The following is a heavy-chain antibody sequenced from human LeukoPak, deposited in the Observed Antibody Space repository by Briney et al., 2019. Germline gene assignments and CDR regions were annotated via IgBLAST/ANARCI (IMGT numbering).Heavy chain of an antibody. J-gene: IGHJ4*02. V-gene: IGHV1-18*01. CDR1: GYPFINYG. CDR2: VSGHNGNW. Sequence: ASVKVSCKASGYPFINYGISWVRQAPGQGLEWVAWVSGHNGNWNYAQKFQGRVSVTADTSATTAYMELTSLRSDDTAVYYCASDLSIVVPSVADYWGQGTLVTVSS. D-gene: IGHD3-22*01. CDR3: ASDLSIVVPSVADY.